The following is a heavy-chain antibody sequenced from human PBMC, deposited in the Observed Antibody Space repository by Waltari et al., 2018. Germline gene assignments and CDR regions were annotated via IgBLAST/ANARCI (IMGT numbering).Heavy chain of an antibody. CDR3: ASPDYSSSWTNDAFDI. CDR1: GGSISSRSYY. CDR2: IYYSGST. J-gene: IGHJ3*02. D-gene: IGHD6-13*01. Sequence: QLQLQESGPGLVKPSETLSLTCTVSGGSISSRSYYWGWIRQPPGKGLEWIGSIYYSGSTYYNPSLKSRVTISVDTSKNQFSLKLSSVTAADTAVYYCASPDYSSSWTNDAFDIWGQGTMVTVSS. V-gene: IGHV4-39*01.